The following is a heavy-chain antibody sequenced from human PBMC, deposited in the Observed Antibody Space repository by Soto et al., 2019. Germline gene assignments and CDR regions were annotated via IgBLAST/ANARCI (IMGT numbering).Heavy chain of an antibody. V-gene: IGHV4-59*01. CDR2: IYYSGST. Sequence: SETLSLTCTVSGGSISSYYWSWIRQPPGKGLEWIGYIYYSGSTNYNPSLKSRVTISVDTSKNQFSLKLSSVTAADTAVYYCARNDDYGELFDYCGQGTLVTVSS. CDR1: GGSISSYY. J-gene: IGHJ4*02. D-gene: IGHD4-17*01. CDR3: ARNDDYGELFDY.